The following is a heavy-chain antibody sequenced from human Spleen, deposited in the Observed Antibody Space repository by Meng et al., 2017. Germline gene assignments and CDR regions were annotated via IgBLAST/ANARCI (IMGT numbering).Heavy chain of an antibody. CDR2: ISYDGSNK. J-gene: IGHJ6*02. D-gene: IGHD6-19*01. V-gene: IGHV3-30*01. Sequence: GGSLRLSCAASGFTFSSYAMHWVRQAPGKGLEWVAVISYDGSNKYYADSVKGRFTISRDNSKNTLYLQMNSLRAEDTAVYYCARDLEVAVVEDYYYGMDAWGQGTMVTVSS. CDR3: ARDLEVAVVEDYYYGMDA. CDR1: GFTFSSYA.